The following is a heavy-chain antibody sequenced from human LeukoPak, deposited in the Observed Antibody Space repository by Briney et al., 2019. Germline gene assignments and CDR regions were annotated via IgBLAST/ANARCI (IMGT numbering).Heavy chain of an antibody. CDR1: GGSISSNLYS. J-gene: IGHJ4*02. Sequence: SETLSLTCSVSGGSISSNLYSWGWVRQPPGKGLEWIGYVYYTGSTSFNPSLRSRVTLSLDTSKNQFSLNLSSVTAADTAVFYCARADSGDYYFDYWGQGTLVTVSS. V-gene: IGHV4-39*02. D-gene: IGHD2-21*02. CDR3: ARADSGDYYFDY. CDR2: VYYTGST.